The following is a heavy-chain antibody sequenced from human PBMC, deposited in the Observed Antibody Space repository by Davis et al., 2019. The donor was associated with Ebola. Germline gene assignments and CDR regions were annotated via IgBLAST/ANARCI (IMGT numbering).Heavy chain of an antibody. CDR2: INHSGST. V-gene: IGHV4-39*07. CDR1: GGSISSGGYY. D-gene: IGHD3-3*01. J-gene: IGHJ6*03. CDR3: ARGTIFGVVRRWALPKGCYYYMDV. Sequence: PSETLSLTCTVSGGSISSGGYYWSWIRQPPGKGLEWIGEINHSGSTNYNPSLKSRVTISVDTSKNQFSLKLSSVTAADTAVYYCARGTIFGVVRRWALPKGCYYYMDVWGKGTTVTVSS.